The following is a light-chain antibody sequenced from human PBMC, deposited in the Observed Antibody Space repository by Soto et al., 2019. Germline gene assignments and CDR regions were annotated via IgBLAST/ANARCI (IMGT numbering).Light chain of an antibody. CDR2: SNN. J-gene: IGLJ3*02. V-gene: IGLV1-44*01. CDR3: AAWDDSLNGWV. CDR1: SSNIGSNT. Sequence: QAVVTQPPSASGTPGQRVTISCSRSSSNIGSNTVNWYQQLPGTAPKLLIYSNNQRPSGVPHRFSGSKSSTSAALAISGLQSEDEADYYCAAWDDSLNGWVFGGGTKLTVL.